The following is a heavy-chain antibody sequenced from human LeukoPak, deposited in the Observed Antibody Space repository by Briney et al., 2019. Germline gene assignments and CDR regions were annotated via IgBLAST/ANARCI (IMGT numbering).Heavy chain of an antibody. CDR1: GFTFRTYG. V-gene: IGHV3-30*02. D-gene: IGHD3-22*01. Sequence: GGSLRLSCAASGFTFRTYGMHWVRQAPGKGLEWVAFIRYDGSNEYYADSVKGRFTISRDNSKNTLYLQLNSLRPEDTAVYFCAKEDHFYDKTPPDVWGQGTLVTVSS. J-gene: IGHJ4*02. CDR3: AKEDHFYDKTPPDV. CDR2: IRYDGSNE.